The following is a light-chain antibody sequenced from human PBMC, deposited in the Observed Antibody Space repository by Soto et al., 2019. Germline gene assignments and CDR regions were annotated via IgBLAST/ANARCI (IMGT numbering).Light chain of an antibody. V-gene: IGKV3-15*01. CDR3: QQHNNWPPT. CDR2: GAS. CDR1: QSVSSN. Sequence: EIVMTQSPATLSVSPGERATLSCRASQSVSSNFAWYQQKPGQSPRLLINGASTRATGIPARFSGSGSGTEFTLTISSLQSEDFAVYYCQQHNNWPPTFGQGTKVEFK. J-gene: IGKJ1*01.